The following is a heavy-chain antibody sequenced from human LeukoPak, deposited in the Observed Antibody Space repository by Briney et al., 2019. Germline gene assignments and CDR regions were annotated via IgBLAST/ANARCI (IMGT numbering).Heavy chain of an antibody. CDR1: GFIFSSYE. V-gene: IGHV3-48*03. J-gene: IGHJ4*02. CDR2: ISTRGGTI. D-gene: IGHD3/OR15-3a*01. CDR3: AKDRGVIFDSYFDY. Sequence: PGGSLRLSCAASGFIFSSYEMNWVRQAPGKGLEWVSYISTRGGTIYYADSVKGRFTISRDNAKNSLYLQMNSLRAEDTAVCYCAKDRGVIFDSYFDYWGQGTLVTVSS.